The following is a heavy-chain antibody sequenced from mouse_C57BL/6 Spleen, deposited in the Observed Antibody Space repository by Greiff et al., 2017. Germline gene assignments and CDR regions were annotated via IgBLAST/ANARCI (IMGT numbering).Heavy chain of an antibody. Sequence: QVQLQQPGAELVKPGASVKLSCKASGYTFTSYWMHWVKQRPGQGLEWIGMIYPNSGSTNYNEMFNSKATLTADKSSSQAYMQLCSLTSEDSAGYCCARSLGQSFAYWGQGTLVTVAA. CDR2: IYPNSGST. J-gene: IGHJ3*01. D-gene: IGHD4-1*01. CDR3: ARSLGQSFAY. V-gene: IGHV1-64*01. CDR1: GYTFTSYW.